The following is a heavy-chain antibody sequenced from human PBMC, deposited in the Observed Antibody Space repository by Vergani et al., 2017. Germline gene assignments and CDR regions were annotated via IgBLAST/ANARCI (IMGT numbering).Heavy chain of an antibody. CDR2: ISGSGGST. J-gene: IGHJ4*02. Sequence: EVQLLESGGGLVQPGGSLRLSCAASGFTFSSYAMSWVRQAPGQGLEWVSAISGSGGSTYYADTVKGRFTVSRDNSKNTLYLQMNSLRAEDTAVYYCAKGGVVVPAAALDYWGQGTLVTVSS. V-gene: IGHV3-23*01. CDR3: AKGGVVVPAAALDY. D-gene: IGHD2-2*01. CDR1: GFTFSSYA.